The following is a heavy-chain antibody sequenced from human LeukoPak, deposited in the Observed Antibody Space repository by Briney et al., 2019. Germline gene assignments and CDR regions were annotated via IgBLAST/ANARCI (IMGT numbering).Heavy chain of an antibody. CDR3: ATNRVGTYDRPFDI. Sequence: SETLSLTCIVSGGSINSHYWSWIRQPPGKGLEWIGDIHYTGTTKYNPSVKSRVTISIDTSKNQFSLELSSVTTTDTAVYFCATNRVGTYDRPFDIWGQGTMVTVSS. CDR1: GGSINSHY. CDR2: IHYTGTT. D-gene: IGHD1-26*01. J-gene: IGHJ3*02. V-gene: IGHV4-59*08.